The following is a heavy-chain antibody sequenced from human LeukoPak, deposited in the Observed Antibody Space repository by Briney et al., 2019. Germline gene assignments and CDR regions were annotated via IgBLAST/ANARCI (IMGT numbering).Heavy chain of an antibody. D-gene: IGHD3-3*01. CDR1: GFTFSSYA. J-gene: IGHJ6*03. Sequence: PGGSLRLSCAASGFTFSSYAMSWVRQAPGKGLEWVSAISGSGGSTYYADSVKGRFTISRDNSKNTLYLQMNSLRAEDTAVYYCAKDLTIFGVVIPYYYYMDAWGKGTTVTVSS. CDR3: AKDLTIFGVVIPYYYYMDA. CDR2: ISGSGGST. V-gene: IGHV3-23*01.